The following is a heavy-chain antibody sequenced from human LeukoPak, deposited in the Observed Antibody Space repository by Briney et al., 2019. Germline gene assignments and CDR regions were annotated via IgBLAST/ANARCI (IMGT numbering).Heavy chain of an antibody. CDR2: IRYDGSNK. CDR1: GFTFSSYG. V-gene: IGHV3-30*02. J-gene: IGHJ3*02. D-gene: IGHD4-17*01. Sequence: GGPLRLSCAASGFTFSSYGMHWVRQAPGKGLEWVAFIRYDGSNKYYADSVKGRFTISRDNSKNTLYLQMNSLRAEDTAVYYCAKDRGDYDAFDIWGQGTMVTVSS. CDR3: AKDRGDYDAFDI.